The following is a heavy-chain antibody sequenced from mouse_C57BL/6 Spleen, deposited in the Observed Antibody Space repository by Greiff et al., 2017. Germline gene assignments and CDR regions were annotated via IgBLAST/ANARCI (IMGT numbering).Heavy chain of an antibody. CDR1: GYSFTSYY. Sequence: SGPELVKPGASVKISCKASGYSFTSYYIHWVKQRPGQGLEWIGWIYPGSGNTKYNEKFKGKATLTADTSSSTAYMQLSSLTSEDSAVFYCASLYYSSSAWYFDVWGTGTTVTVSS. D-gene: IGHD1-1*01. CDR3: ASLYYSSSAWYFDV. J-gene: IGHJ1*03. V-gene: IGHV1-66*01. CDR2: IYPGSGNT.